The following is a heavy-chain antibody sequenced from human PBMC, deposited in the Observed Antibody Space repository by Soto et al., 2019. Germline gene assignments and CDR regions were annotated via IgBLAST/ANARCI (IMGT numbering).Heavy chain of an antibody. J-gene: IGHJ4*02. CDR1: GASISRYY. CDR3: ARRYGGNFDD. CDR2: LYNTGST. Sequence: SETLSLTCTVSGASISRYYWSWIRQSPGKGLEWIGYLYNTGSTIYNPSLKSRVTISVDTSKNQFSLKLSSVTAADTAVYYCARRYGGNFDDWGQGTLVTVSS. D-gene: IGHD1-26*01. V-gene: IGHV4-59*01.